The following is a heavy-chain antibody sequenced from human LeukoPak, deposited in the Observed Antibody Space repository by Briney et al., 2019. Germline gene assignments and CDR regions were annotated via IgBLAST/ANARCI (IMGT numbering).Heavy chain of an antibody. CDR1: GYTFTSYD. V-gene: IGHV1-8*01. CDR2: MKPNSGHT. J-gene: IGHJ4*02. CDR3: ARGDGSL. Sequence: ASVKISCEASGYTFTSYDINWVRQATGQGLEWMGWMKPNSGHTGCLQTFQGRLAMTRNTSINTAYMELSSLRYEDTAMYYCARGDGSLWGQGTLVTVSS. D-gene: IGHD3-10*01.